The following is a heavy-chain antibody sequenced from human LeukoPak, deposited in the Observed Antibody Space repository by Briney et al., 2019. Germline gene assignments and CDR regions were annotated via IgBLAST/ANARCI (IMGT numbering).Heavy chain of an antibody. V-gene: IGHV1-18*01. CDR2: ISAYNGNT. D-gene: IGHD3-16*02. Sequence: ASVKVSCKASGYTFTCYGISWVRQAPGQGLEWMGWISAYNGNTNYAQKLQGRVTMTTDTSTSTAYMELRSLRSDDTAVYYCARDEVMITFGGVIVNNWFDPWGQGTLVTVSS. CDR3: ARDEVMITFGGVIVNNWFDP. J-gene: IGHJ5*02. CDR1: GYTFTCYG.